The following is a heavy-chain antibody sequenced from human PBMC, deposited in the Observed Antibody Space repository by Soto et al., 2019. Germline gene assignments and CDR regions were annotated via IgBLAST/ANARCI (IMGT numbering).Heavy chain of an antibody. CDR3: ARGGGVGVAGSAAFDM. Sequence: QLHLVQSGAVVKKPGASVTVSCSASGYPVTAYYMHWVRQAPGRGLEWMGGINPATGAAKYTQTFQGRVTMTKDPSTSTVVTELCGLTSGDTAVFYCARGGGVGVAGSAAFDMWGQGTLVTVSS. J-gene: IGHJ3*02. CDR2: INPATGAA. D-gene: IGHD3-3*01. V-gene: IGHV1-2*02. CDR1: GYPVTAYY.